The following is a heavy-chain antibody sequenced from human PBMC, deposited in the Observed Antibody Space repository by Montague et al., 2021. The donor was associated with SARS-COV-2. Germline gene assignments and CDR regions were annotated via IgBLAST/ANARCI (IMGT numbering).Heavy chain of an antibody. J-gene: IGHJ6*02. Sequence: SDTLSLTCAVYGGSLSGYYWSWIRQPPGKGLEWIGDINHSGSTNYSPSLKSRVTISLDTSKNQFSLKLSSVTAADTAVYYCARGRRRYNWRDETSYYYGMDVWGQGTTVTVSS. CDR1: GGSLSGYY. D-gene: IGHD1-1*01. CDR2: INHSGST. V-gene: IGHV4-34*01. CDR3: ARGRRRYNWRDETSYYYGMDV.